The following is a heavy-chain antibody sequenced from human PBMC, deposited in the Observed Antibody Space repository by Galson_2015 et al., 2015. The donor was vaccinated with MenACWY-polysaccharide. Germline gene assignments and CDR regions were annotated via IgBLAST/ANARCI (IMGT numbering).Heavy chain of an antibody. J-gene: IGHJ4*02. CDR1: GFTFSNYE. CDR2: INRNSHTM. V-gene: IGHV3-48*03. D-gene: IGHD3-22*01. CDR3: ASLLSGNSPRDY. Sequence: SLRLSCAASGFTFSNYEMNWVRQAPGKGPEWLSYINRNSHTMYYADSVKGRFTISRDNAKNSLYLQMNSLRAEDTAVYYCASLLSGNSPRDYWGQGSLVTVSS.